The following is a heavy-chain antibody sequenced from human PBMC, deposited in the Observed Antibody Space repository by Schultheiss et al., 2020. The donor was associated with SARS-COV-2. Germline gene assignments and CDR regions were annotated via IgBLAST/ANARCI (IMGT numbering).Heavy chain of an antibody. D-gene: IGHD4-17*01. CDR1: GDSVTRNY. J-gene: IGHJ5*02. CDR2: ISGSADTT. Sequence: GGSLRLSCAVSGDSVTRNYMIWVRQAPGKGLEWVSVISGSADTTYYADSVKGRFTISRDNSKNTLYLQMSSLRADDTAMYYCARFGPVYGDYLWNWFDPWGQGTLVTVSS. V-gene: IGHV3-53*01. CDR3: ARFGPVYGDYLWNWFDP.